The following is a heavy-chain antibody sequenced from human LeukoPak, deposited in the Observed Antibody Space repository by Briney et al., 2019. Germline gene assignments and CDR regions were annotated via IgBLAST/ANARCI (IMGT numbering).Heavy chain of an antibody. CDR3: AREYFDSQKPPP. J-gene: IGHJ5*02. CDR2: ISSSSSYI. CDR1: GFTFSSYS. V-gene: IGHV3-21*01. D-gene: IGHD3-9*01. Sequence: GGSLRLSSAASGFTFSSYSMNWVRQAPGKGLEWVSSISSSSSYIYYADSVKGRFTISRDNAKNSLYLQMNSLRAEDTAVYYCAREYFDSQKPPPWGQGTLVTVSS.